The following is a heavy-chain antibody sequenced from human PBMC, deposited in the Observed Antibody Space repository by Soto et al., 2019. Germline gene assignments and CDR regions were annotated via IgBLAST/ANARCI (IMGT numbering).Heavy chain of an antibody. J-gene: IGHJ5*02. CDR1: GFSLTTGVG. D-gene: IGHD3-10*01. Sequence: SGPTLVNPTQTLTLTCSFSGFSLTTGVGVGWIRQPPGKALEWLAIIYWNDEKLYNPSLKTRLTITKDTSKNQVVLTVTDMDPVDTATYYCAHRVNMARGPYNYFGPWGQGTRSPSPQ. CDR3: AHRVNMARGPYNYFGP. V-gene: IGHV2-5*01. CDR2: IYWNDEK.